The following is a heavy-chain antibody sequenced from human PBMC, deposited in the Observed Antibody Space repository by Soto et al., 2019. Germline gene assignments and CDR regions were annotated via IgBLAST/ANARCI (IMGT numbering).Heavy chain of an antibody. J-gene: IGHJ6*02. CDR1: GGSISSSSYY. V-gene: IGHV4-39*01. CDR3: ARHVSHIYSGYDGPYGMDV. Sequence: SETLSLTCTVSGGSISSSSYYWGWIRQPPGKGLEWIGSIYYSGSTYYNPSLKSRVTISVDTSKNQFSLKLSSVTAADTAVYYCARHVSHIYSGYDGPYGMDVWGQGTTVTVSS. D-gene: IGHD5-12*01. CDR2: IYYSGST.